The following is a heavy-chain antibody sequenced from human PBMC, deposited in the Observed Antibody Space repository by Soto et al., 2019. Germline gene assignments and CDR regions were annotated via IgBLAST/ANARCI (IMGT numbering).Heavy chain of an antibody. D-gene: IGHD2-8*01. CDR3: ANDPCTNGVCYSFDY. Sequence: QVQLVESGGGVVQPGRSLRLSCAASGFTFSSYGMHWVRQAPGKGLERVAVISYAGSNKYYADSVKGRFTISRNNSKHTLYLQMNSLRAEDTAVYYCANDPCTNGVCYSFDYWGQGTLVTVSS. CDR1: GFTFSSYG. V-gene: IGHV3-30*18. J-gene: IGHJ4*02. CDR2: ISYAGSNK.